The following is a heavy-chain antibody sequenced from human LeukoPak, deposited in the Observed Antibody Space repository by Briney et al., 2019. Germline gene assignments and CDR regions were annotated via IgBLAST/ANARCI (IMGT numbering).Heavy chain of an antibody. V-gene: IGHV4-59*01. D-gene: IGHD2-15*01. CDR1: GGSISSYY. Sequence: SETLSLTCTVSGGSISSYYWSWIRQPPGKGLEWIGYIYYSGSTNYNPSLRSRVTISVDTSKNQFSLKLSSVTAADTAVYYCARDPLYCSGGSCYYYGMDVWGQGTTVTVSS. CDR2: IYYSGST. CDR3: ARDPLYCSGGSCYYYGMDV. J-gene: IGHJ6*02.